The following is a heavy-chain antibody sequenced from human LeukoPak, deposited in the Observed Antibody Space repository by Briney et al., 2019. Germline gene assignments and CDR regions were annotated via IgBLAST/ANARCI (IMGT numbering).Heavy chain of an antibody. Sequence: SETLSLTCAVYGGSFSGYYWSWIRQPPGKGLEWIGYIYYSGSTNYNPSLKSRVTISVDTSKNQFSLKLSSVTAADTAVYYCARESYNRGAFDIWGQGTMVTVSS. CDR2: IYYSGST. CDR1: GGSFSGYY. V-gene: IGHV4-59*01. D-gene: IGHD1-1*01. CDR3: ARESYNRGAFDI. J-gene: IGHJ3*02.